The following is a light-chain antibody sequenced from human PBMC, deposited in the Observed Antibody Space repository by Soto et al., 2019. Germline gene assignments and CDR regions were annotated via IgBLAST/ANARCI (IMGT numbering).Light chain of an antibody. CDR2: KAS. V-gene: IGKV1-5*03. Sequence: DIQMTQSPSTLSASVGDRVTITCRASQSISSWLAWYQQKPGRAPKLLIYKASILESGVPSRFSGSGSGTEFTLTISSLQPDDFATYYCQQYNVYWTFGQGTKVDI. CDR1: QSISSW. J-gene: IGKJ1*01. CDR3: QQYNVYWT.